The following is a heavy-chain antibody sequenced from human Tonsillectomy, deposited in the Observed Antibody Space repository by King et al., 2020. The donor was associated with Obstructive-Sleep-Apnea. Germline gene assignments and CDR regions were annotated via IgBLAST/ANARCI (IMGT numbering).Heavy chain of an antibody. J-gene: IGHJ4*02. CDR1: GFTFSSYS. Sequence: VQLVESGGGLVKPGGSLRLSCAASGFTFSSYSMNWVRQAPGKGLEGVSSISRSSSYIYYADPGKGRFTISRDNAKNSLYLQMNSLRAEDTAVYYCASGGDYLLAYWGQGALVTVSS. D-gene: IGHD4-17*01. CDR3: ASGGDYLLAY. CDR2: ISRSSSYI. V-gene: IGHV3-21*01.